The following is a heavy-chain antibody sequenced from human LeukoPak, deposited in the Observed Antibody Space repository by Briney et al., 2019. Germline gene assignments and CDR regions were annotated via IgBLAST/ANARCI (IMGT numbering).Heavy chain of an antibody. D-gene: IGHD3-22*01. V-gene: IGHV3-21*01. CDR3: VRVIPSSGTLDF. J-gene: IGHJ4*02. Sequence: GGSLRLSCAASGFAFNTYSMNWVRQAPGKGLQWVSSISSSSSYMFYGDSMEGRFTISRGNAEKSLYLQMNSLRAEDTAVYYCVRVIPSSGTLDFWGQGTLVTVSS. CDR2: ISSSSSYM. CDR1: GFAFNTYS.